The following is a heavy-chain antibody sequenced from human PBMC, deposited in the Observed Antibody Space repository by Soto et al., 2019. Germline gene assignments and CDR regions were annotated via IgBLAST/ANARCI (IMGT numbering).Heavy chain of an antibody. CDR2: ISGSGGST. Sequence: PGGSLSLSCAASGFTFSSYAMSWVRQAPGKGLEWVSAISGSGGSTYYADSVKGRFTISRDNSKNTLYLQMNSLRAEDTAVYYCAKVLVRYFDWLPSTPNYYYYGMDVWGQGTTVTVSS. CDR3: AKVLVRYFDWLPSTPNYYYYGMDV. CDR1: GFTFSSYA. J-gene: IGHJ6*02. D-gene: IGHD3-9*01. V-gene: IGHV3-23*01.